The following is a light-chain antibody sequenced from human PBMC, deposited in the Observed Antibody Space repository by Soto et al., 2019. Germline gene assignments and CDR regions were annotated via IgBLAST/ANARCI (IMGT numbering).Light chain of an antibody. CDR3: QQYDTSPWT. CDR2: GAS. Sequence: EIVLTQSPGTLSLSPGERATLSCRASQSFSTNYLGWYQQKPSQAPRLLIYGASSRAAGIPDRFSGSGSGTDFTLTIRRLEPEDFAVYYCQQYDTSPWTFGQGTKVEIK. J-gene: IGKJ1*01. CDR1: QSFSTNY. V-gene: IGKV3-20*01.